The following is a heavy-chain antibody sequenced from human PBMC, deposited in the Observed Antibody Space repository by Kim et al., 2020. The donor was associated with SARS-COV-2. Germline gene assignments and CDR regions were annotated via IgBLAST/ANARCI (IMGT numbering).Heavy chain of an antibody. J-gene: IGHJ4*02. Sequence: TYYTPSLKSRVTISVDTSKNQFSRKLSSVTAADTAVYYCARGVTIPLLDYWGQGTLVTVSS. D-gene: IGHD4-17*01. CDR2: T. V-gene: IGHV4-31*02. CDR3: ARGVTIPLLDY.